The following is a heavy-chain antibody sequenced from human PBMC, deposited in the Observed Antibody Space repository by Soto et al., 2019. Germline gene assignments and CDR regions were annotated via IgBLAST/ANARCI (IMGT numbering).Heavy chain of an antibody. D-gene: IGHD2-15*01. CDR2: ISAYNGFT. Sequence: QVQLVQSGGEVKPPGASVNVSCKASGYTFSNYGISWVRQAPGQGLEWMGWISAYNGFTNYAQKLQDRVTLTTDTSTITAYMELRSLRSDDTAVYYCARVGPPNLSGGYEYWGQGTLVTVSS. CDR3: ARVGPPNLSGGYEY. J-gene: IGHJ4*02. V-gene: IGHV1-18*01. CDR1: GYTFSNYG.